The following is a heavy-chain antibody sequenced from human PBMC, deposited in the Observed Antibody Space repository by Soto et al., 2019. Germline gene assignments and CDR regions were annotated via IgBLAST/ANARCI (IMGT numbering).Heavy chain of an antibody. Sequence: EVQLVETGGGGIQPGGSLRLSCAASGFIVSNNYMSWVRQAPGKGLEWVSVLYSGGGTYYADSVKGRFTISRDSSKNTLYLQMTSLSDEDTAVYFCARGGANDAFDVWGQGTMVTVSS. CDR3: ARGGANDAFDV. D-gene: IGHD1-26*01. V-gene: IGHV3-53*02. CDR1: GFIVSNNY. J-gene: IGHJ3*01. CDR2: LYSGGGT.